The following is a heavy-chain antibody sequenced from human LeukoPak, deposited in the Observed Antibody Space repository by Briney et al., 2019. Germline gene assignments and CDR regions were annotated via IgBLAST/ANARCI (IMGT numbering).Heavy chain of an antibody. CDR2: IYYSGST. J-gene: IGHJ4*02. Sequence: PSETLSLTCTVSGGSISAYYWRWIRQPPGKGLEWIGYIYYSGSTNYNPSLKSRVTISVDTSKNQFSLRLISVTAADTAVYYCARNECGGDCSPYYFDYWGQGTLVTVSS. CDR1: GGSISAYY. D-gene: IGHD2-21*02. V-gene: IGHV4-59*08. CDR3: ARNECGGDCSPYYFDY.